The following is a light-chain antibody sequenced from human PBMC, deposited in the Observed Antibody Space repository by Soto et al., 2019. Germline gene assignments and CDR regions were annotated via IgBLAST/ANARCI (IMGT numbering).Light chain of an antibody. CDR2: GAS. V-gene: IGKV1-9*01. J-gene: IGKJ1*01. CDR1: QGISTY. Sequence: IQLTQSPSFLSASIGDRVTITCRASQGISTYLAWYQQKPGKAPKNLIYGASTLQSGVPSRFSGGGSGTEFTLTIRSLQPEDFATYYCQELNSYPRTFGQGTKVDIK. CDR3: QELNSYPRT.